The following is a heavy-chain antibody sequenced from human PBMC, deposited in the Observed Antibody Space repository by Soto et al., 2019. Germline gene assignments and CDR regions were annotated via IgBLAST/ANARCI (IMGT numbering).Heavy chain of an antibody. D-gene: IGHD6-6*01. CDR2: ISASGGGT. CDR3: AKSLKTYTSSPVDY. J-gene: IGHJ4*02. Sequence: PGGSLRLSCAASEFTFSSYAMSWVRQAPGKGLEWVSAISASGGGTDYADSVKGRFTISRDNSKSTLYLQMNSLRADDTAVYYYAKSLKTYTSSPVDYWGQGTLVTAPQ. V-gene: IGHV3-23*01. CDR1: EFTFSSYA.